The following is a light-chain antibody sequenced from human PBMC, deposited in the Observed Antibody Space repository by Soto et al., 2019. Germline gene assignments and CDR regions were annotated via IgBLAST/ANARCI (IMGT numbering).Light chain of an antibody. J-gene: IGLJ1*01. CDR1: SSVVGSYNR. CDR3: SSFTSSSTYV. V-gene: IGLV2-18*02. Sequence: QSVLTQPPSVSGSPGQPVAISCTGTSSVVGSYNRVAWYQQPPGTAPKLMIYEVSNRPSGVPDRFSGSKSGNTASLTISGLQAEDEADYYCSSFTSSSTYVFGTGTKVTVL. CDR2: EVS.